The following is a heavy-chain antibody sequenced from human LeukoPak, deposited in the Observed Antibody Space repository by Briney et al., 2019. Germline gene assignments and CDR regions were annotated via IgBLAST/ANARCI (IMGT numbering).Heavy chain of an antibody. Sequence: PGRSLRLSCAASGFTFRNYAMHWVRQAPGKGLEWVAVLSYDGSDKYYADSVKGRFTISRDNSKNTLYLQMNSLRAEDTAIYYCAKEYDMLTDYHYDFWGQGTLVTVSS. CDR1: GFTFRNYA. CDR3: AKEYDMLTDYHYDF. V-gene: IGHV3-30*18. D-gene: IGHD3-9*01. CDR2: LSYDGSDK. J-gene: IGHJ4*02.